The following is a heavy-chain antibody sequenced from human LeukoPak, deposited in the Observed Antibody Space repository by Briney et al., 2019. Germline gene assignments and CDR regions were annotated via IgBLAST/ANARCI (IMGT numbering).Heavy chain of an antibody. V-gene: IGHV3-11*01. D-gene: IGHD3-22*01. Sequence: GSLRLSCAASGFTFSDYYMSWIRQAPGKGLEWVSYISSSGSTIYYADSVKGRFTISRDNAKNSLYLQMNSLRAEDTAVYYFARDSTYYDHTYWGQGTLVTVSS. CDR1: GFTFSDYY. CDR2: ISSSGSTI. CDR3: ARDSTYYDHTY. J-gene: IGHJ4*02.